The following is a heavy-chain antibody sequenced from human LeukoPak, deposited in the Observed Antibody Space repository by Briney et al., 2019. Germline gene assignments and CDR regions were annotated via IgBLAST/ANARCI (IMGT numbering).Heavy chain of an antibody. J-gene: IGHJ4*02. CDR1: GFTFSSYS. CDR2: ISSSSSYI. D-gene: IGHD3-16*02. CDR3: ARSDDYVWGSYRLLDY. Sequence: GGSLRLSCAASGFTFSSYSMNWVRQAPGKGLEWVSSISSSSSYIYYADSVKGRFTISRDNAKNSLYLQMNSLRAEDTAVYYCARSDDYVWGSYRLLDYWGQGTLVTVSS. V-gene: IGHV3-21*01.